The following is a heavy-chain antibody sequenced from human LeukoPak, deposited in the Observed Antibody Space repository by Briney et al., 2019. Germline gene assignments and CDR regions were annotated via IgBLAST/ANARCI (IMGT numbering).Heavy chain of an antibody. V-gene: IGHV4-59*01. D-gene: IGHD3-10*01. Sequence: SETLSLTCTVSGGPISGYHWSWIRQPPGRDLEWLGYIYYSGTTNYNPSLKGRVTISVDTSKNQFSLTLRSVTAADTAVYYCAXXXXXXXGGEGHYFYGMDVWGQGTTVTVSS. CDR2: IYYSGTT. J-gene: IGHJ6*02. CDR3: AXXXXXXXGGEGHYFYGMDV. CDR1: GGPISGYH.